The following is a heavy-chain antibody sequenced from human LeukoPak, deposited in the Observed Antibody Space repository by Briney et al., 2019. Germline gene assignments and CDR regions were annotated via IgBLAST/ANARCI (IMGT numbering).Heavy chain of an antibody. CDR1: GLAFSAYK. J-gene: IGHJ4*02. D-gene: IGHD4-17*01. CDR3: ARGYYGDYYNDY. Sequence: GGSLRLSCAASGLAFSAYKMHWVRQAPRKGLVWVSRISTDGYTTDYADFVQGRFTASRDNTKNTWSLEMNSLRAEDTAVYYCARGYYGDYYNDYWGQGTLVTVSS. V-gene: IGHV3-74*01. CDR2: ISTDGYTT.